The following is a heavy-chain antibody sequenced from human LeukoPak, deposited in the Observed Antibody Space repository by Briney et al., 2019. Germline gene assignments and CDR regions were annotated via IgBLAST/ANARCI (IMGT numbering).Heavy chain of an antibody. CDR2: IYYSGST. D-gene: IGHD6-19*01. V-gene: IGHV4-59*01. Sequence: SETLSLTCTVSGGSISSYYWSWIRQPPGKGLEWIGYIYYSGSTSYNPSLKSRVTISVDTSKNQISLKVRSVTAADTAVYYCARAKGSGWYAFDYWGQGTLVTVSS. J-gene: IGHJ4*02. CDR1: GGSISSYY. CDR3: ARAKGSGWYAFDY.